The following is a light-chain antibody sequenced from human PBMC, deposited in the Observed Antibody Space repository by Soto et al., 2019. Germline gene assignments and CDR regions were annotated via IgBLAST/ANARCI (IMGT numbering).Light chain of an antibody. CDR3: QHRDDWPT. CDR2: DTF. J-gene: IGKJ1*01. V-gene: IGKV3-11*01. Sequence: EIVLTQSPATLSLSPGERATLSCRASQRVSNFLSWYQQKRGQAPRLLIYDTFRRATGIPARFSGSGSRTDFTLTISSLEPEDFAVYFCQHRDDWPTFGQGTKVEIK. CDR1: QRVSNF.